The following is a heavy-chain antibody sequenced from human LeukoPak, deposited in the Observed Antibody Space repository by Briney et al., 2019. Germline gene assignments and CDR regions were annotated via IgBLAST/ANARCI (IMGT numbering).Heavy chain of an antibody. V-gene: IGHV3-66*01. Sequence: GGSLRLSCAASGFTVSSNYMSWVRQAPGKGVEWVSVIYSGGSTYYADSVKGRFTISRDNSKNTLYLQMNSLRAEDTAVYYCAREELVALDYWGQGTLVTVSS. CDR3: AREELVALDY. CDR1: GFTVSSNY. CDR2: IYSGGST. D-gene: IGHD2-8*02. J-gene: IGHJ4*02.